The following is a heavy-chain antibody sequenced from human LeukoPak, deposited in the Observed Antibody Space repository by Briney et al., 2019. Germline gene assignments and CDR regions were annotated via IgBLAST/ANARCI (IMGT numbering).Heavy chain of an antibody. CDR1: GGTFSNDA. Sequence: ASVKVSCKASGGTFSNDAITWVRQAPGQGLEWMGRIVPILGFTNYPQRFEGKVTLTADKSTATAYMELSSLTSEDTAVYYCAREIGGGPYYFDYWGQGTLVTVSS. CDR2: IVPILGFT. J-gene: IGHJ4*02. CDR3: AREIGGGPYYFDY. D-gene: IGHD2/OR15-2a*01. V-gene: IGHV1-69*04.